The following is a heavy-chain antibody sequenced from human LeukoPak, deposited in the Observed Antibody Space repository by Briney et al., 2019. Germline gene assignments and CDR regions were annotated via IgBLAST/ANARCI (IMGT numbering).Heavy chain of an antibody. V-gene: IGHV3-30-3*01. CDR1: GFTFSSYA. J-gene: IGHJ4*02. D-gene: IGHD4-17*01. CDR3: ARDPHYGVGY. Sequence: PGGSLRLSCAASGFTFSSYAMHWVRQAPGKGLEWVAVISYDGSNKYYADSVKGRFTISRDNSKNTLYLQMNSLRAEDTAVYYCARDPHYGVGYWGQGTLVTVSS. CDR2: ISYDGSNK.